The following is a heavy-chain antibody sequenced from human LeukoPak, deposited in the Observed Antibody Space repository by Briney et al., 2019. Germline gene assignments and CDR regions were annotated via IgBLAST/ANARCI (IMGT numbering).Heavy chain of an antibody. CDR1: GGSISNTSLY. Sequence: SETMSLTCTVYGGSISNTSLYWGWIRQPPGQGLEWIGRIYYSGTTYSNPSLMGRVTLSVDTSRNQFSLGLRSVTAADTGFYFCALAAGYWGWFDPRGQGTLVTVSS. CDR2: IYYSGTT. V-gene: IGHV4-39*07. CDR3: ALAAGYWGWFDP. D-gene: IGHD3-9*01. J-gene: IGHJ5*02.